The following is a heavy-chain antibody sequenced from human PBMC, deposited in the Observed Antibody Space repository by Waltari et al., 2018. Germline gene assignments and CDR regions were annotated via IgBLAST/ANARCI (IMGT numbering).Heavy chain of an antibody. CDR3: GRAGPRAGGFFYFLDV. CDR1: GYTFTSYG. D-gene: IGHD3-16*01. Sequence: QVQVVQSGSELKKPGASVKVSCKASGYTFTSYGISWVRQAPGQGLEWLGWISPYHRTTHYAQKFQGRVTMTTDTSTTTAFLELTSLTSDDTAVYYCGRAGPRAGGFFYFLDVWGRGTTVTISS. J-gene: IGHJ6*03. V-gene: IGHV1-18*01. CDR2: ISPYHRTT.